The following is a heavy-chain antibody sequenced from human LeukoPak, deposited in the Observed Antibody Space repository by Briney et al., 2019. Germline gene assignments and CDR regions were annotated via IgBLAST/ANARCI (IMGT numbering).Heavy chain of an antibody. Sequence: SETLSLTCTVSGGSISSGGYYWSWIRQHPGKGLEWIGYIYYSGSTYYNPSLKSRVTISVDTSKNQFSLKLSSVTAADTAVYYCARVPDYGGNSFLFGYWGQGTLVTVSS. D-gene: IGHD4-23*01. CDR1: GGSISSGGYY. CDR3: ARVPDYGGNSFLFGY. CDR2: IYYSGST. V-gene: IGHV4-31*03. J-gene: IGHJ4*02.